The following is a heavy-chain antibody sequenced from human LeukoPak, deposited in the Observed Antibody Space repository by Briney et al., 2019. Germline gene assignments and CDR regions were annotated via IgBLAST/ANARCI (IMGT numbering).Heavy chain of an antibody. J-gene: IGHJ6*02. Sequence: GGSLRLSCAASGFTFSSYSMNWVRQAPGKGLEWVSYISSSSSTIYYADSVKGRFTISRDNAKNSLYLQMNSLRAEDTAVYYCARDKGDSGWLNYYYYYGMDVWGQGTTVTVSS. D-gene: IGHD6-19*01. V-gene: IGHV3-48*01. CDR3: ARDKGDSGWLNYYYYYGMDV. CDR2: ISSSSSTI. CDR1: GFTFSSYS.